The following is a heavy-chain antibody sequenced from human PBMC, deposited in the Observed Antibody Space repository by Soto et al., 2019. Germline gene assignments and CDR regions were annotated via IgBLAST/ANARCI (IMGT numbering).Heavy chain of an antibody. J-gene: IGHJ6*02. CDR1: GYSFNTFW. V-gene: IGHV5-10-1*01. CDR3: ARQGGYYYYGMDV. CDR2: IDPGDSNT. Sequence: GESLKISCKTSGYSFNTFWISWVRQVPGKGLEWMGRIDPGDSNTNYSPSLQGHVTLSVDKSIGTAYLQWSSLKASDAGIYYCARQGGYYYYGMDVWGQGTAVTVSS. D-gene: IGHD2-15*01.